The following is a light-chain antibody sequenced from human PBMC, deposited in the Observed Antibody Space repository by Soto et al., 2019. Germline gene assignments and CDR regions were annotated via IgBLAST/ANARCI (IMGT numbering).Light chain of an antibody. V-gene: IGKV1-5*01. CDR3: QQSYSTPFT. Sequence: DIQMTQSPSTLSASVGDRVTITCRASQSISSWLAWYQQKPGKAPKLLIYDVSTLESGVPSRFSGSGSGTEFTLTISSLQPDDVAAYYCQQSYSTPFTFGPGTKVDIK. CDR1: QSISSW. J-gene: IGKJ3*01. CDR2: DVS.